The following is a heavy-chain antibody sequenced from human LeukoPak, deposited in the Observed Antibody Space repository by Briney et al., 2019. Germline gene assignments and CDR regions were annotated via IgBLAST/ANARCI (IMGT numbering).Heavy chain of an antibody. V-gene: IGHV3-23*01. CDR2: ISGGGGST. CDR1: GFIFTTYA. CDR3: AKGCSGGSCYSQRAYFDY. J-gene: IGHJ4*02. Sequence: PGGSLRLSCAASGFIFTTYAMIWVRQAPGKGLEWVSTISGGGGSTFYADSVKGRFTIFRVNSKNTLYLQMNSLRAEDTAIYYCAKGCSGGSCYSQRAYFDYWGQGTLVTVSS. D-gene: IGHD2-15*01.